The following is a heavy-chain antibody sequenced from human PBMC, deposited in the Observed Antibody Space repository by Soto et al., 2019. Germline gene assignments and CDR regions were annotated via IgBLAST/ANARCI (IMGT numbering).Heavy chain of an antibody. CDR3: ARVPGSLHP. J-gene: IGHJ5*02. Sequence: GAAVKVSSKASCYTFSNYGISSLRQATGQGLEWRGWMNTNSGNKGYAQKFQGRVTMTMDTSITTAYMELSSLTSEDTAVYYCARVPGSLHPWGQGTLVTVSS. V-gene: IGHV1-8*02. CDR1: CYTFSNYG. CDR2: MNTNSGNK. D-gene: IGHD3-10*01.